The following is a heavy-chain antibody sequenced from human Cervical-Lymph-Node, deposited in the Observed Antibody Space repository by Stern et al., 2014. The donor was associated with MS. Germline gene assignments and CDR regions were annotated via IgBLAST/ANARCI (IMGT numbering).Heavy chain of an antibody. CDR1: GYTFISYY. Sequence: MQLVESGTEVKTPGASVKVSCEASGYTFISYYLHWVRQAPGQGLEWLGLLHPSDGSTPYAQKFQGRVAMTTDTSTNTAYMELFRLTSEDTAVYFYASDTAMVTLAHYYGMDIWGQGTTVTVSS. J-gene: IGHJ6*02. D-gene: IGHD5-18*01. CDR2: LHPSDGST. V-gene: IGHV1-46*01. CDR3: ASDTAMVTLAHYYGMDI.